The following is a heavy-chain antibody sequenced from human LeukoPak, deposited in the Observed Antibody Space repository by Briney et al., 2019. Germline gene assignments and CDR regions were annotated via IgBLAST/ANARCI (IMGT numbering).Heavy chain of an antibody. J-gene: IGHJ3*01. CDR3: ARDHHRRLYDSQARDTFDL. V-gene: IGHV3-48*01. D-gene: IGHD3-22*01. CDR2: IGSTSSTI. Sequence: GGSLRLSCAASGFTFSSYTMNWVRQAPGKGLEWVSYIGSTSSTIYYADSVKGRFTISRDNAKNLLYLQMNSLRAEDTAVYYCARDHHRRLYDSQARDTFDLWGQGTMVTVSS. CDR1: GFTFSSYT.